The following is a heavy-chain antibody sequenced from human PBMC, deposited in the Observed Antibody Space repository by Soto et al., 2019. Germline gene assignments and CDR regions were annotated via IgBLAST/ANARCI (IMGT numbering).Heavy chain of an antibody. J-gene: IGHJ6*02. Sequence: SVKVSCKASGDVFRSYGINWVRQAPGQGLEWMGGIIPISGTTNYAQKFQGRVAITADESTDTVYMELSRLRSEDTAVYFCARVRCFNGLCHTADYGMDVWGRGTTVTVSS. CDR2: IIPISGTT. CDR3: ARVRCFNGLCHTADYGMDV. D-gene: IGHD2-8*01. CDR1: GDVFRSYG. V-gene: IGHV1-69*13.